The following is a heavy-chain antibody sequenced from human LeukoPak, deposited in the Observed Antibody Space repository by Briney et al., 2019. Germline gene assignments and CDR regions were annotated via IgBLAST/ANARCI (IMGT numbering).Heavy chain of an antibody. Sequence: PGGTLRLSCAASGFTFSSYGMSWVRQAPGKGLEWVSAISGSGGSTYYADSVKGRFTISRDNSKNTLYLQMNSLRAEDTAVYYCAKGTSDSRLRAFDIWGQGTMVTVSS. CDR1: GFTFSSYG. V-gene: IGHV3-23*01. CDR2: ISGSGGST. J-gene: IGHJ3*02. D-gene: IGHD2-2*01. CDR3: AKGTSDSRLRAFDI.